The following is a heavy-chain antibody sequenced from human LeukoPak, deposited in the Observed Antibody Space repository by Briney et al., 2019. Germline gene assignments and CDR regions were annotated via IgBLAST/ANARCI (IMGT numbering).Heavy chain of an antibody. J-gene: IGHJ5*02. CDR3: ARVRYCSSTSYYNWFDP. D-gene: IGHD2-2*01. CDR1: GFTFSSYW. V-gene: IGHV3-74*01. CDR2: INSDGSST. Sequence: GGSLRLSCAASGFTFSSYWMHWVRQAPGKGLVWVSRINSDGSSTSYADSVKGRFTISRDNAKNTLYLQMNSLRAEDTAVYYCARVRYCSSTSYYNWFDPWGQGTLVTVSS.